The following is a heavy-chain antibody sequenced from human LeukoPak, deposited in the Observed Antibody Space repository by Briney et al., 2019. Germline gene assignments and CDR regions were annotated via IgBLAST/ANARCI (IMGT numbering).Heavy chain of an antibody. CDR3: AKNTYYYDSSGSTSFDY. CDR2: LIPIFGTA. V-gene: IGHV1-69*13. D-gene: IGHD3-22*01. J-gene: IGHJ4*02. CDR1: GGTFSSYA. Sequence: ASVKVSCKASGGTFSSYAISWVRQAPGQGLEWMGGLIPIFGTANYAQKFQGRVTITADESTSTAYMELSSLRSEDTAVYYCAKNTYYYDSSGSTSFDYWGQGTLVTVSS.